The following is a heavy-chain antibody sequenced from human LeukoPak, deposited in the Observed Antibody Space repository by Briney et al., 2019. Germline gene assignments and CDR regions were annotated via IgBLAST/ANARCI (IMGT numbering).Heavy chain of an antibody. D-gene: IGHD4/OR15-4a*01. CDR2: IYYSVTT. Sequence: SETLSLTCTVSGGSISSDYWSWIRQPPGKGLEWIGYIYYSVTTKYNPSLKSRVTISVDTSKNQFSLRLSSVTAADTAVYYCARAHGAYPFDYWGQGTLVTVSS. CDR1: GGSISSDY. J-gene: IGHJ4*02. CDR3: ARAHGAYPFDY. V-gene: IGHV4-59*01.